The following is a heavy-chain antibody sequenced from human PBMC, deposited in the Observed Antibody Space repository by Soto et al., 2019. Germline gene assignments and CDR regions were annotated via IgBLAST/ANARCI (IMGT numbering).Heavy chain of an antibody. CDR2: IYQSGST. D-gene: IGHD4-4*01. Sequence: SETLSLTCAISSVSISSSNWWSWVRQPPGKGLEWIGEIYQSGSTNYNPSLKSRVTISADKSKNQLSLILTSVIAADTAVYFCARAPFRYYSLDYWGLGTLVTLSS. CDR1: SVSISSSNW. CDR3: ARAPFRYYSLDY. J-gene: IGHJ4*02. V-gene: IGHV4-4*02.